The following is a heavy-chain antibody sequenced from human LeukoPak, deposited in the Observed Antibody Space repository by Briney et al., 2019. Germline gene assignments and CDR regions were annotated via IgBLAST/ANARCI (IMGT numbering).Heavy chain of an antibody. CDR2: ITSDGKT. Sequence: GGSLRLSCAASGFTFSRYAMGWAREAPGKGLEWVSAITSDGKTFYADSVKGRFTISRDNSKNTLYLQMNSLRSDDTAVYYCAKDRAKQDAFDIWGQGTMVTVSS. CDR3: AKDRAKQDAFDI. CDR1: GFTFSRYA. V-gene: IGHV3-23*01. J-gene: IGHJ3*02. D-gene: IGHD3-10*01.